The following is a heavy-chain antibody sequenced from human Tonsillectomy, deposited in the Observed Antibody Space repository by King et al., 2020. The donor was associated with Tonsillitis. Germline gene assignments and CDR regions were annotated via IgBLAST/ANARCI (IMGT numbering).Heavy chain of an antibody. V-gene: IGHV4-31*03. D-gene: IGHD4-17*01. Sequence: QLQESGPGLVRPSQTLSLICSVSGDSLTSGGYFWSWIRQHPDKGLEWIGSIYHSGPTFHTPSLRSRLFMSVVTSKNQFSLRLTSVTAADTAVYYCARNRDYGDYVDFWGQGTLVAVSS. CDR2: IYHSGPT. J-gene: IGHJ4*02. CDR3: ARNRDYGDYVDF. CDR1: GDSLTSGGYF.